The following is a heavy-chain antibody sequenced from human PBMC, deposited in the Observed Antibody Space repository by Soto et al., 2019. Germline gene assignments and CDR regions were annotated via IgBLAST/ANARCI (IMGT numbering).Heavy chain of an antibody. CDR1: GGTFSSYA. V-gene: IGHV1-69*13. D-gene: IGHD3-22*01. CDR2: IIPIFGTA. J-gene: IGHJ6*02. Sequence: GASVKVSCKASGGTFSSYAISCVRQAPGQGLEWMGGIIPIFGTANYAQKFQGRVTITADESTSTAYMELSSLRSEDTAVYYCASPYYYDSSGPYYYYYGMDVWGQGTTVTVSS. CDR3: ASPYYYDSSGPYYYYYGMDV.